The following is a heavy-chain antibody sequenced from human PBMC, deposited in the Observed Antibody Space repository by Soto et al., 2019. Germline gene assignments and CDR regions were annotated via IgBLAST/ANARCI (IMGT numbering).Heavy chain of an antibody. J-gene: IGHJ4*01. CDR1: GFTFSSYA. D-gene: IGHD2-2*01. CDR3: AKPNLYCSSTSCYDY. CDR2: ISGSGGNT. V-gene: IGHV3-23*01. Sequence: LRLSCAASGFTFSSYAMSWVRQAPGKGLEWVSVISGSGGNTYYADSVKGRFTISRDNSKNTLYLQTNSLRVEDTAVYYCAKPNLYCSSTSCYDYWGHGALVTVSS.